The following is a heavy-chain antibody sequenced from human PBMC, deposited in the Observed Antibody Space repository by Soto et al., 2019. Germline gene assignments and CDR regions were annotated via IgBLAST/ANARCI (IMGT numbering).Heavy chain of an antibody. J-gene: IGHJ6*02. CDR3: ARDKAAAGPSYYYGMDV. Sequence: PGGSLRLSCAASGFTFSIYAMHWVRQAPGKGLEWVAVISYDGSNKYYADPVKGRFTISRDNSKNTLYLQMNSLRAEDTAVYYCARDKAAAGPSYYYGMDVWGQGTTVTVSS. CDR1: GFTFSIYA. V-gene: IGHV3-30-3*01. CDR2: ISYDGSNK. D-gene: IGHD6-13*01.